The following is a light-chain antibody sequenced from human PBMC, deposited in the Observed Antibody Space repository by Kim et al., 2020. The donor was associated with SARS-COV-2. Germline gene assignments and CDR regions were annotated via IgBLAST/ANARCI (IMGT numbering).Light chain of an antibody. CDR2: AAS. V-gene: IGKV1-27*01. CDR1: QSISKD. CDR3: QKYNGAPWT. Sequence: ASVGDRATSTCRASQSISKDLAWYQQKPGNAPKLLIFAASALQSGVPTRFSGSGSGTDFTLTISSLQPEDVVTYYCQKYNGAPWTFGQGTKVDIK. J-gene: IGKJ1*01.